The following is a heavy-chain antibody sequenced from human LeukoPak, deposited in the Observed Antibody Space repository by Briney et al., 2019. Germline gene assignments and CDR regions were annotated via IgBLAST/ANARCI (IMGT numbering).Heavy chain of an antibody. CDR3: ARGARGYSYGYVDY. CDR1: GGTFSSYA. V-gene: IGHV1-69*06. D-gene: IGHD5-18*01. Sequence: ASVKVSCKASGGTFSSYAISWVRQAPGRGLEWMGRIIPIFGTANYAQKFQGRVTITADKSTSTAYMELSSLRSEDTAVYYCARGARGYSYGYVDYWGQGTLVTVS. CDR2: IIPIFGTA. J-gene: IGHJ4*02.